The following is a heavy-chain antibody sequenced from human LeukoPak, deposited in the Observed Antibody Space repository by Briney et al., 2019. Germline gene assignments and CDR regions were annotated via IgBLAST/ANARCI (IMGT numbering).Heavy chain of an antibody. CDR2: IYWDDDK. V-gene: IGHV2-5*02. J-gene: IGHJ3*02. D-gene: IGHD6-19*01. CDR3: AHTYDGQIHLYSSASNGAFDI. CDR1: GFSLNTSGVG. Sequence: SGPTLVNPTQTLTLTCTFSGFSLNTSGVGVGWIRQPPGKALEWLAIIYWDDDKRYSPSLKSRLTITKDTSKNQVVFIMTNMDPVDTATYFCAHTYDGQIHLYSSASNGAFDIWGQGTMVTVSS.